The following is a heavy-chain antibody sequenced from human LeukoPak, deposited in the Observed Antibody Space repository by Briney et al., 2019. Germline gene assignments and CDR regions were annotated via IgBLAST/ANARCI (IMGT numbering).Heavy chain of an antibody. CDR2: INPGGSSI. CDR1: GFTFSSYW. J-gene: IGHJ4*02. CDR3: ARSNQADDY. Sequence: PGRSLRLSCAAPGFTFSSYWMHWVRQVPEKGLVWVARINPGGSSITYADSVKGRFTISRDNAKNTLYLQMDSLRAEDTGVYYCARSNQADDYWGQGTLVTVSS. D-gene: IGHD1-14*01. V-gene: IGHV3-74*01.